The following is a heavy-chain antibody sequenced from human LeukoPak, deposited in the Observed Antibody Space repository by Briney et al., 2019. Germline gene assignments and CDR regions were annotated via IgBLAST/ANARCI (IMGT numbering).Heavy chain of an antibody. Sequence: ASVKVSCKTSGYTFTTYDINWVRQATGQGLEWLGWMSPNNGDTGYAQKFRGRVTMTRDTSTNTAYMGLSALTSEDTAVYYCARNPPRTGDFNSWGQGALVTVSS. CDR1: GYTFTTYD. V-gene: IGHV1-8*01. J-gene: IGHJ4*02. CDR2: MSPNNGDT. D-gene: IGHD7-27*01. CDR3: ARNPPRTGDFNS.